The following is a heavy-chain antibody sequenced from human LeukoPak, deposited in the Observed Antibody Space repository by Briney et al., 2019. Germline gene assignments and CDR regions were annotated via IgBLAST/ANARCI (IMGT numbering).Heavy chain of an antibody. CDR1: GFTFSSYS. Sequence: GGSLRLSCAASGFTFSSYSMNWVRQAPGKGLEWVSSISSSSSYIYYADSVKGRFTISRDNAKNSLYLQMNSLRAEDTAVYYCTSTLHSYCGGDSLGYWGQGTLVTVSS. V-gene: IGHV3-21*01. D-gene: IGHD2-21*02. CDR2: ISSSSSYI. CDR3: TSTLHSYCGGDSLGY. J-gene: IGHJ4*02.